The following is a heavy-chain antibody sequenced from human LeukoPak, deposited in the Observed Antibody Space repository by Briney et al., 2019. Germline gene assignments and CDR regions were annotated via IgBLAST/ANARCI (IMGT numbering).Heavy chain of an antibody. V-gene: IGHV3-30-3*01. CDR3: ARSFGVVIMGSFDY. CDR1: GFTFSSYA. Sequence: GGSLRLSCAAPGFTFSSYAMHWVRQAPGKGLEWVAVISYDGSNKYYADSVKGRFTISRDNSKNTLYLQMNSLRAEDTAVYYCARSFGVVIMGSFDYWGQGTLVTVSS. J-gene: IGHJ4*02. D-gene: IGHD3-3*01. CDR2: ISYDGSNK.